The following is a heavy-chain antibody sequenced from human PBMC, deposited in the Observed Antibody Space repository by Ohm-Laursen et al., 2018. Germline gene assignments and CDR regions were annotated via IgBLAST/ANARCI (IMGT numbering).Heavy chain of an antibody. D-gene: IGHD6-19*01. CDR2: ISWNSNSI. CDR3: AKDRIAVTGNWYFDL. Sequence: SLRLSCAAPGFTFDGYAMHWVRQAPGKGLEWVSGISWNSNSIGYADSVKGRFTISRDNAKNSLYLQMNSLRAEDTALYHCAKDRIAVTGNWYFDLWGRGTLVTVSS. J-gene: IGHJ2*01. CDR1: GFTFDGYA. V-gene: IGHV3-9*01.